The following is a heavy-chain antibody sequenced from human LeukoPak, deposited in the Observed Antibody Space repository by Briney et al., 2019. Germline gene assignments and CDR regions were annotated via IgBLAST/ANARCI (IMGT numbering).Heavy chain of an antibody. CDR3: ARERAHCSGGTCFSNWFDP. J-gene: IGHJ5*02. Sequence: SETLSLTCAVYGGSFSGYYWSWIRQPPGKGLEWIGEINHSGSTNYNPSLKSRVTISVDTSNNQFSLKLSSVTAADTAVYYCARERAHCSGGTCFSNWFDPWGQGTLVTVSS. D-gene: IGHD2-15*01. CDR1: GGSFSGYY. V-gene: IGHV4-34*01. CDR2: INHSGST.